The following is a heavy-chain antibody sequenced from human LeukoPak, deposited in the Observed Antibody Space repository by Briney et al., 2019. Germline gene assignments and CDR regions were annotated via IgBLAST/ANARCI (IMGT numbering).Heavy chain of an antibody. CDR3: ARLLWFGELLSPNNLFDP. D-gene: IGHD3-10*01. Sequence: SETLSLTCAVYGGSFRGYYWSWVRQPPGKGLEWVGEINHSGSTNYNTSLKRRGTISVEKSKKKFSLKLCSVTAADTAVYYCARLLWFGELLSPNNLFDPWGQGTLVSVSS. CDR1: GGSFRGYY. V-gene: IGHV4-34*01. J-gene: IGHJ5*02. CDR2: INHSGST.